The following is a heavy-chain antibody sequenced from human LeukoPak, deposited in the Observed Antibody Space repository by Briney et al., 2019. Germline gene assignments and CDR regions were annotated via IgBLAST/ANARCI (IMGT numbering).Heavy chain of an antibody. Sequence: SETLSLTCTVSGVSISSSNSYWGWIRQPPGKGLEWLGSIYYSGNTYYNASLKSQVSISIDTSKNQFSLKLTSVTAADTAVYYCARQTGSGLFILPGGQGTLVTVSS. CDR3: ARQTGSGLFILP. CDR2: IYYSGNT. D-gene: IGHD3/OR15-3a*01. V-gene: IGHV4-39*01. J-gene: IGHJ4*02. CDR1: GVSISSSNSY.